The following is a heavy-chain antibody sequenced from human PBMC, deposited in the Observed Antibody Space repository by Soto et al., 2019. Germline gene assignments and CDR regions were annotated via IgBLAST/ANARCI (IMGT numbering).Heavy chain of an antibody. CDR2: INHSGST. D-gene: IGHD3-3*01. CDR1: GGSFSGYY. J-gene: IGHJ4*02. Sequence: SETLSLTCAVYGGSFSGYYWTWIRQPPGTGLEWIGEINHSGSTNYNPSLKSRVTISVDTSKNQFSLKLSSVTAADTAVYYCATLFGVVIDYWGQGTLVTVSS. CDR3: ATLFGVVIDY. V-gene: IGHV4-34*01.